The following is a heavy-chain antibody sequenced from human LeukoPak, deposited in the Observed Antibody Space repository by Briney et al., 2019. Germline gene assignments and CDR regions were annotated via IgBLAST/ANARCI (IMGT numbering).Heavy chain of an antibody. CDR2: INHSGST. CDR1: GGSFSGYY. Sequence: SETLSLTCAVYGGSFSGYYWSWIRQPPGKGLEWIGEINHSGSTNYNPSLKSRVTISVDTSKNQFSLKLSSVTAADTAVYYCARGSYGSGSTEIGFDPWGQGTLVTVSS. CDR3: ARGSYGSGSTEIGFDP. J-gene: IGHJ5*02. D-gene: IGHD3-10*01. V-gene: IGHV4-34*01.